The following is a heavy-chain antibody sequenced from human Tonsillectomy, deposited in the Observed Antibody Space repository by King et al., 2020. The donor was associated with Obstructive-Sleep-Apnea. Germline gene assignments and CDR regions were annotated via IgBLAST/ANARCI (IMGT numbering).Heavy chain of an antibody. CDR1: GFTFDDYA. Sequence: VQLVESGGGLVQPGRSLRLSCAASGFTFDDYAMHWVRQAPGKGLEWVSGISWNSGSIGYADSVKGRFTISSDNAKNSLYLQMNSLRAEDTALYYCAKVLDDFFVSGSYPGTAFQHWGQGTLVTVSS. V-gene: IGHV3-9*01. CDR3: AKVLDDFFVSGSYPGTAFQH. CDR2: ISWNSGSI. D-gene: IGHD1-26*01. J-gene: IGHJ1*01.